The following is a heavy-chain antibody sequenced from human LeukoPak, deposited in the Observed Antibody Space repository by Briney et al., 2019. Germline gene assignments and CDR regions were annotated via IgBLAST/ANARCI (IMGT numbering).Heavy chain of an antibody. CDR2: INPSGGST. J-gene: IGHJ4*02. V-gene: IGHV1-46*01. CDR1: GDTFTSYY. D-gene: IGHD5-18*01. Sequence: ASVKVSCKASGDTFTSYYMHWLRQAPGQGLEWMGIINPSGGSTSYAQKFQGRVTMTRDTSTSTVYMELSSLRSEDTAVYYCARVPQLWSPFDYWGQGTLATVSS. CDR3: ARVPQLWSPFDY.